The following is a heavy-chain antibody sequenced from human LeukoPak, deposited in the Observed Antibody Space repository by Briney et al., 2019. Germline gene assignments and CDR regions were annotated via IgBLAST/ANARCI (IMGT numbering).Heavy chain of an antibody. CDR3: ARIVGARPYNWFDP. Sequence: PSETLSLTCTVSGGSISSYYWSWIRQPLGKGLEWIGYIYYSGSTNYNPSLKSRVTISVDTSKNQFSLKLSSVTAADTAVYYCARIVGARPYNWFDPWGQGTLVTVSS. V-gene: IGHV4-59*01. J-gene: IGHJ5*02. D-gene: IGHD1-26*01. CDR1: GGSISSYY. CDR2: IYYSGST.